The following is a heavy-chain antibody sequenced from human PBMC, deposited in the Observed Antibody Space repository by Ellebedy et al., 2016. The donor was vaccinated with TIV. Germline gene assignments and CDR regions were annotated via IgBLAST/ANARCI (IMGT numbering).Heavy chain of an antibody. J-gene: IGHJ4*02. CDR1: GGSISSYY. V-gene: IGHV4-59*08. Sequence: SETLSLTXTVSGGSISSYYWSWIRQPPGKGLEWIGYIYYSGSTYYNPSLKSRVTISVDTSKNQFSLKLSSVTAADTAVYYCARQPYGDFDYWGQGTLVTVSS. CDR2: IYYSGST. CDR3: ARQPYGDFDY. D-gene: IGHD4-17*01.